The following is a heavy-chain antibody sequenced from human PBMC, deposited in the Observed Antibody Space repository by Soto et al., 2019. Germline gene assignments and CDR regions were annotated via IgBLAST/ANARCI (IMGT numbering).Heavy chain of an antibody. J-gene: IGHJ5*02. CDR2: ISAYNGNT. CDR3: AWYNWSGKWFDP. D-gene: IGHD1-20*01. Sequence: DSVRVSCKAAACPFTSNGSSCVRQAPGQGLEWMGWISAYNGNTNYAQKLQGRVTMTTDTSTSTAYMELRSLRSDDTAVYYCAWYNWSGKWFDPWGQGTLVTVPQ. CDR1: ACPFTSNG. V-gene: IGHV1-18*01.